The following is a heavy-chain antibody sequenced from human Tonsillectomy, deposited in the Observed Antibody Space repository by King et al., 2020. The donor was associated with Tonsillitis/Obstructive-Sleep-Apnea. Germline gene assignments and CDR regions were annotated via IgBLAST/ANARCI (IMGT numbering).Heavy chain of an antibody. D-gene: IGHD5-12*01. CDR3: TTELFVGIVATPYFDY. CDR2: IKRKTDGGTT. V-gene: IGHV3-15*01. Sequence: QLVQSGGGLVKPGGSLRLSCAASGFTFSNAWMSWVRQAPGKGLEWVGRIKRKTDGGTTDYAGPVKGRFTISRDDSKNTLYLQMNSLKTEDTAVYYCTTELFVGIVATPYFDYWGQGTLVTVSS. CDR1: GFTFSNAW. J-gene: IGHJ4*02.